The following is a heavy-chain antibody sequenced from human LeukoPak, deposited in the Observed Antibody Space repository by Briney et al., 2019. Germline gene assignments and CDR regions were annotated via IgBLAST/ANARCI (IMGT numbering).Heavy chain of an antibody. CDR2: ISSSGSTI. CDR1: GFIVSSNY. V-gene: IGHV3-11*01. D-gene: IGHD3-10*01. CDR3: ARGITYSYFDY. J-gene: IGHJ4*02. Sequence: GGSLRLSCAASGFIVSSNYMSWIRQAPGKGLEWVSYISSSGSTIYYADSVKGRFTISRDNAKNSLYLQMNSLRAEDTAVYYCARGITYSYFDYWGQGTLVTVSS.